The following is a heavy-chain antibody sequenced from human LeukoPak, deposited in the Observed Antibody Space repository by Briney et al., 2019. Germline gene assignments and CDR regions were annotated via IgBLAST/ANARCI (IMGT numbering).Heavy chain of an antibody. V-gene: IGHV1-69*04. CDR3: ATATESYDY. J-gene: IGHJ4*02. Sequence: GASVKVSCKASGCTFSSYAISWVRQAPGQGLEWMGSIIPIFGKENYAHKLQGRVTLTADKSIRKAYMEPSSLTAEGTAVYYFATATESYDYWGQGTLVTVSS. CDR1: GCTFSSYA. CDR2: IIPIFGKE. D-gene: IGHD2-21*02.